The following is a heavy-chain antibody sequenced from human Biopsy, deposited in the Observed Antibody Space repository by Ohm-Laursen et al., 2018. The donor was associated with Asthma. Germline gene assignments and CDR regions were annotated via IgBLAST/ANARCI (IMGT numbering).Heavy chain of an antibody. J-gene: IGHJ6*02. Sequence: GTLSLTCTVSGGSMTPTSHYWDWIRQAPGKGLEWIGYISYGGKTSYNPSVKNRVTISRDTSKNQFSLRLTSVTAADTAVYFCARRITIFGVVQKDHGMDAWGQGTTVIVSS. CDR1: GGSMTPTSHY. V-gene: IGHV4-39*01. CDR3: ARRITIFGVVQKDHGMDA. CDR2: ISYGGKT. D-gene: IGHD3-3*01.